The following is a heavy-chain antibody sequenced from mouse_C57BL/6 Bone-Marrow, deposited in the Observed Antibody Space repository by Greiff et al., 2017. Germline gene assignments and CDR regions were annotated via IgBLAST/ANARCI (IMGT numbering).Heavy chain of an antibody. V-gene: IGHV10-1*01. Sequence: EVKLVESGGGLVQPKGSLKLSCAASGFSFNTYAMNWVRQAPGKGLEWVARIRRKSNNYATYYADSVKDRFTISRNDSESMLYLQMNNLKTEDAAMYDGGGGYYYGSVGYFDVWGTGTTGTVSS. CDR1: GFSFNTYA. CDR2: IRRKSNNYAT. J-gene: IGHJ1*03. D-gene: IGHD1-1*01. CDR3: GGGYYYGSVGYFDV.